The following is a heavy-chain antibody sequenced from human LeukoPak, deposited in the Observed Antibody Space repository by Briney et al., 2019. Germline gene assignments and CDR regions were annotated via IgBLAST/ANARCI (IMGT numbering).Heavy chain of an antibody. J-gene: IGHJ5*02. CDR3: ARAGWNDGDWFDP. CDR2: IKQDGSEK. V-gene: IGHV3-7*01. CDR1: GFTFSSYA. D-gene: IGHD1-1*01. Sequence: PGGSLRLSCAASGFTFSSYAMSWVRQAPGKGLEWVANIKQDGSEKYYVDSVKGRFTISRDNAKNSLYLQMNSLRAEDTAVYYCARAGWNDGDWFDPWGQGTLVTVSS.